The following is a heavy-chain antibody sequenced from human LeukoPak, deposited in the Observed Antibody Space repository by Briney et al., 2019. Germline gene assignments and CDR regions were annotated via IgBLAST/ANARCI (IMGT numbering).Heavy chain of an antibody. J-gene: IGHJ4*02. CDR3: AREGRGYYGDFDY. CDR2: IRSDGSTI. CDR1: GFTFSDYD. V-gene: IGHV3-11*01. D-gene: IGHD3-22*01. Sequence: GGSLRLSCSASGFTFSDYDMNWIRQAPGKGLEWVSYIRSDGSTIYDADSVKGRFFISMDNARNSLYLQMNSLRAEDTAVYYCAREGRGYYGDFDYWGQGTLVTVSS.